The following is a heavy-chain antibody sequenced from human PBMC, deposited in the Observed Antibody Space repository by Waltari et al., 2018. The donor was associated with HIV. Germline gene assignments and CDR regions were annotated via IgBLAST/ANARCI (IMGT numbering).Heavy chain of an antibody. J-gene: IGHJ3*02. CDR2: SNPNSGGT. D-gene: IGHD5-18*01. V-gene: IGHV1-2*06. CDR3: ARVALVEMATAYDAFDI. CDR1: GYTFTGYY. Sequence: QVQLVQSGAEVKKPGASVKVSCKASGYTFTGYYMHWVRQAPGQGLEWMGRSNPNSGGTNYAQKVQCRVTMTRDTSISTAYMELSRLRSDDTAVYYCARVALVEMATAYDAFDIWGQGTMVTVSS.